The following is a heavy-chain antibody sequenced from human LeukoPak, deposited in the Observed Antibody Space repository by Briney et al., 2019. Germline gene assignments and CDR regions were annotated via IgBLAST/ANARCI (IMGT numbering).Heavy chain of an antibody. J-gene: IGHJ5*02. V-gene: IGHV3-23*01. CDR3: AKDRFGIAAAGTNWFDP. CDR2: ISGSGGST. CDR1: GFTFSSYA. D-gene: IGHD6-13*01. Sequence: GGSLRLSFSASGFTFSSYAMSWVRQAPGRGVEWVSAISGSGGSTYYADSVKGRFTISRDNSKNTLYLQMNSLRAEDTAVYYCAKDRFGIAAAGTNWFDPWGQGTLVTVSS.